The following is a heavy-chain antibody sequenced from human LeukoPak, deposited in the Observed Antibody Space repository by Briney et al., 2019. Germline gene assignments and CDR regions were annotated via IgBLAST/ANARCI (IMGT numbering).Heavy chain of an antibody. D-gene: IGHD3-22*01. Sequence: ASVKVSCKVSGYTLTELSMHWVRQAPGKGLEWMGGFDPEDGETIYAQKFQGRVTMTEDTSTDTAYMELSSLRSEDTAVYYCANRKPYYYDSSGYTYDYWGQGTLVTVSS. CDR3: ANRKPYYYDSSGYTYDY. CDR1: GYTLTELS. J-gene: IGHJ4*02. V-gene: IGHV1-24*01. CDR2: FDPEDGET.